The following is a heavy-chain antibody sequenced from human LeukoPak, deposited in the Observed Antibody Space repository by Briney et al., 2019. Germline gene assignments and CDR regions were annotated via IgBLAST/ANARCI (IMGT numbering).Heavy chain of an antibody. D-gene: IGHD1-7*01. CDR1: GFTFSSYA. V-gene: IGHV3-30*14. CDR3: ARGKGTTLGY. CDR2: ISYDGSNK. J-gene: IGHJ4*02. Sequence: GGSLRLSCAASGFTFSSYAMHWVRQAPGKGLEWVAVISYDGSNKYYADSVKGRFTISRDNSKNTLYLQMNSLRAEDTAVYYCARGKGTTLGYWGQGTLVTVSS.